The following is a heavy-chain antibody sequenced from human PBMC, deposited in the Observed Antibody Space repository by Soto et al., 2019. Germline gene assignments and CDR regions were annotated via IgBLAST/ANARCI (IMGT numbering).Heavy chain of an antibody. J-gene: IGHJ6*02. V-gene: IGHV6-1*01. CDR2: TYYRSKWDN. CDR1: GDSVSSNSAA. Sequence: SQTLSLTCAISGDSVSSNSAAWNWIRQSPSRGLEWLGRTYYRSKWDNDYAVSVKSRITINPDTSKNQFSLQLNSVTPEDTAVYYCARESRYCRSTSCYYYYYYGMDVWGQGTTVTVSS. CDR3: ARESRYCRSTSCYYYYYYGMDV. D-gene: IGHD2-2*01.